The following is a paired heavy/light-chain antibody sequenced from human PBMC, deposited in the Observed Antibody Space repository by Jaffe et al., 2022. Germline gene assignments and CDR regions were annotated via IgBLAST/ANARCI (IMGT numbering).Heavy chain of an antibody. CDR1: GYSITTGYS. V-gene: IGHV4-38-2*01. J-gene: IGHJ2*01. Sequence: QVQLQESGPGLVKPSETLSLTCAVSGYSITTGYSWAWIRQPPGKGLEWLATSYHTGTTFYTPSLRGRVTISLDTSNNRNEFSLKLPSVTAADTAVYYCARHPGLYGARGSDWRFDLWGRGTLVTVSS. D-gene: IGHD2-21*01. CDR2: SYHTGTT. CDR3: ARHPGLYGARGSDWRFDL.
Light chain of an antibody. J-gene: IGLJ3*02. CDR3: GTFDSSLTAWV. CDR2: ENN. V-gene: IGLV1-51*02. CDR1: TSNIGTNQ. Sequence: QSLLTQSPSVSAAPGQKVTVSCSGTTSNIGTNQVSWYQHFPGTAPKLLIFENNQRPSGIPDRFSASKSGTSATLYITGLQTGDEADYYCGTFDSSLTAWVFGGGTKLTVL.